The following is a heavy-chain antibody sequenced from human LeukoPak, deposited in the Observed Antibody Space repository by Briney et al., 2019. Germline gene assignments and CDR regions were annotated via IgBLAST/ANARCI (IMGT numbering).Heavy chain of an antibody. Sequence: GGSLRPSCAASGFTFSSYSMNWVRQAPGKGLEWVSSISSSSSYIYYADSVKGRFTISRDNAKNSLYLQMNSLRAEDTAVYYCARAYGRPWFYFDYWGQGTLVTVSS. J-gene: IGHJ4*02. V-gene: IGHV3-21*01. D-gene: IGHD1-1*01. CDR1: GFTFSSYS. CDR2: ISSSSSYI. CDR3: ARAYGRPWFYFDY.